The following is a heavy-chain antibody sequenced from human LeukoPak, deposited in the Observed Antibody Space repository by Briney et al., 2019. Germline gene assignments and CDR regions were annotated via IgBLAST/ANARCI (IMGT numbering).Heavy chain of an antibody. J-gene: IGHJ6*03. V-gene: IGHV1-69*05. Sequence: GAAVKLSCKASGGTFSSYAISWVRHAPGQGLGRMGGTIPIFGTTNYSQKFQSRVTITTDEYTSKAYMERTSRRSEDTAVYYCARGASSGDYMDVWGKGTTVTVSS. CDR1: GGTFSSYA. CDR2: TIPIFGTT. CDR3: ARGASSGDYMDV. D-gene: IGHD3-22*01.